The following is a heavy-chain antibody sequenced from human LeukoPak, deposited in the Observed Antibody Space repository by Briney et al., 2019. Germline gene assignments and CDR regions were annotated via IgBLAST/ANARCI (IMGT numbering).Heavy chain of an antibody. V-gene: IGHV4-31*03. CDR3: ARDTGIAARGIFDY. CDR2: IYYSGST. D-gene: IGHD6-13*01. Sequence: SQTLSLTCTVSGGSISSGGYYWSWIRQHPGKGLEWIGYIYYSGSTYYNPSLKSRVTISVDTSKNQFSLKPSSVTAADTAVYYCARDTGIAARGIFDYWGQGTLVTVSS. J-gene: IGHJ4*02. CDR1: GGSISSGGYY.